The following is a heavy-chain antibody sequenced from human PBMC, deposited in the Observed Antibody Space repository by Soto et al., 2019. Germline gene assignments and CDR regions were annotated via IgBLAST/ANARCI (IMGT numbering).Heavy chain of an antibody. D-gene: IGHD3-10*01. Sequence: QVQLVQSGAEVKKPGASVKVSCKASGYIFTTYGISWVRQAPGQGFEWMGWISTYNGNTNYAQKFQGRVTMTTDASTSTAYMELRSLRSDDTAIYYCARFAMVRPNDYWGQGTLVTVSS. CDR2: ISTYNGNT. CDR1: GYIFTTYG. J-gene: IGHJ4*02. CDR3: ARFAMVRPNDY. V-gene: IGHV1-18*01.